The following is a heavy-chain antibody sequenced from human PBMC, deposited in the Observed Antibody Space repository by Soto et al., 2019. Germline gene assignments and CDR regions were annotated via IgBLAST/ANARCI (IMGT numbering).Heavy chain of an antibody. CDR2: IVPMFGTA. D-gene: IGHD3-22*01. CDR1: GGTFSRYA. V-gene: IGHV1-69*13. J-gene: IGHJ4*02. Sequence: SVKVSCKASGGTFSRYALSWVRQAPGQRPEWMGGIVPMFGTANYAQKFQGRVTITADESTSTAYMQLSSLRSEDTAVYYCARGVYYDSRGYYFFFWGQGTLVTVSS. CDR3: ARGVYYDSRGYYFFF.